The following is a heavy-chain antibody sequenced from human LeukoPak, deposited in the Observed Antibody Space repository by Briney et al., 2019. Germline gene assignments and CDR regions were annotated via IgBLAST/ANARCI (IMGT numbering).Heavy chain of an antibody. Sequence: SETLSLTCTVSGGSLSSSNYYWSWIRQPPGRELEWIASINYGGSTYYNPSLKSRVTISVDTSKNQFSLRRSSVTAADTAVYLCARYVVSGSGRYYFDYWGQGSLVTVSS. D-gene: IGHD3-10*01. CDR3: ARYVVSGSGRYYFDY. J-gene: IGHJ4*02. CDR1: GGSLSSSNYY. CDR2: INYGGST. V-gene: IGHV4-39*01.